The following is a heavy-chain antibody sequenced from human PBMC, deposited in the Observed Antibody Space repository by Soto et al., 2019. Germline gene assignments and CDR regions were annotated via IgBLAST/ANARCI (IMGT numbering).Heavy chain of an antibody. CDR2: IYYSGST. CDR3: ARLGHDYSIQNDY. D-gene: IGHD4-4*01. CDR1: GGSISSGGYY. V-gene: IGHV4-31*03. Sequence: LSLTCTVSGGSISSGGYYWSWIRQHPGKGLEWIGYIYYSGSTYYNPSLKSRVTISVDTSKNQFSLKLSSVTAADTAVYYCARLGHDYSIQNDYWGQGTLVTVS. J-gene: IGHJ4*02.